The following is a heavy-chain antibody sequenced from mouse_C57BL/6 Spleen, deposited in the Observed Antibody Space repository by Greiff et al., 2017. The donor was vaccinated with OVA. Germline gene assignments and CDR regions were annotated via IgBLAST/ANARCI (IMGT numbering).Heavy chain of an antibody. D-gene: IGHD4-1*01. J-gene: IGHJ2*01. CDR2: ISNGGGST. Sequence: EVKLVESGGGLVQPGGSLKLSCAASGFTFSDYYMYWVRPTPEKRLEWVAYISNGGGSTYYPDTVKGRFTISRDNAKNTLYLQMSRLKSEDTAMYYCARRGLTGALDYWGQGTTLTVSS. CDR1: GFTFSDYY. V-gene: IGHV5-12*01. CDR3: ARRGLTGALDY.